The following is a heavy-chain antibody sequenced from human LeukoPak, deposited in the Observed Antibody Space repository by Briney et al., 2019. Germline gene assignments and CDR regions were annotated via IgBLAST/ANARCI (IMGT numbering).Heavy chain of an antibody. Sequence: GGPLRLSCAASGFTFGSYSMNWVRQAPGKGLEWVSSISSSSSYIYYADSVKGRFTISRDNAKNSLYLQMNSLRAEDTAVYYCARSRSGTHGYFDYWGQGTLVTVSS. CDR3: ARSRSGTHGYFDY. J-gene: IGHJ4*02. CDR1: GFTFGSYS. D-gene: IGHD3-10*01. CDR2: ISSSSSYI. V-gene: IGHV3-21*01.